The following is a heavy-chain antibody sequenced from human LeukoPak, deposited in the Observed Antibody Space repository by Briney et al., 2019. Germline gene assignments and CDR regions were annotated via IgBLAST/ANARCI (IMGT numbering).Heavy chain of an antibody. CDR3: ARSPYCSGGSCYLENWFDP. V-gene: IGHV4-34*01. CDR1: GGSFSGYY. CDR2: INHSGST. J-gene: IGHJ5*02. D-gene: IGHD2-15*01. Sequence: SETLSLSCAVYGGSFSGYYWSWIRQPPGKGLEWIGEINHSGSTNYNPSLKSRVTISVDTSKNQFSLKLSSVTAADTAVYYCARSPYCSGGSCYLENWFDPWGQGTLVTVSS.